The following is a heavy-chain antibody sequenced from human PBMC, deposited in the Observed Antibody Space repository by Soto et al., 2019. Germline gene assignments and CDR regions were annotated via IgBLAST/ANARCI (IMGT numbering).Heavy chain of an antibody. Sequence: EVQLLESGGGLVQPGGSLRLSCAASGFTFSSYARSWVRQAPGKGLEWVSAISGSGGSTYYADSVKGRFTISRDNSKNTLYLQMNSLRAEDTAVYYCAKDSDPVSTSSGDVWGQGTTVTVSS. V-gene: IGHV3-23*01. CDR2: ISGSGGST. CDR1: GFTFSSYA. J-gene: IGHJ6*02. D-gene: IGHD6-25*01. CDR3: AKDSDPVSTSSGDV.